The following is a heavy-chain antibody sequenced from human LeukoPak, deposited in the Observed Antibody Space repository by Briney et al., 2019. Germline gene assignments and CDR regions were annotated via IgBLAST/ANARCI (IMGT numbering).Heavy chain of an antibody. Sequence: GGSLRLSCAASGFTFSDYYMSWIRQAPGKGLEWVPYISSSSSYTNYADSVKGRFTISRDNAKNSLYLQMNSLRAEDTAVYYCARVSWAYYFDYWGQGTLVTVSS. D-gene: IGHD7-27*01. J-gene: IGHJ4*02. CDR3: ARVSWAYYFDY. CDR1: GFTFSDYY. CDR2: ISSSSSYT. V-gene: IGHV3-11*05.